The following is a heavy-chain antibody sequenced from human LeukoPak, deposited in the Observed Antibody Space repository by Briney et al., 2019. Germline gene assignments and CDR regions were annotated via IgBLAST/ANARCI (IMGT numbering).Heavy chain of an antibody. Sequence: SETLSLTCAVYGGSFSGYYWSWIRQPPGKGLEWIGEISHSGSTNYNPSLKSRVTISVDTSKNQFSLKLSSVTAADTAVYYCARENYRLKTRWFDPWGQGTLVTASS. J-gene: IGHJ5*02. CDR1: GGSFSGYY. CDR2: ISHSGST. V-gene: IGHV4-34*01. CDR3: ARENYRLKTRWFDP. D-gene: IGHD1-7*01.